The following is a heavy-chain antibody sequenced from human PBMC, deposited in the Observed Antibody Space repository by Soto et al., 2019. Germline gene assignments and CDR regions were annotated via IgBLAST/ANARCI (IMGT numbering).Heavy chain of an antibody. Sequence: ASVKVSCKASGYTFSGFYMHWVRQAPGQGLEWMGWINPKSGGTKSAEKFQGGVTMTRDTSSSTAYMELNRPTSDDTAVYYCASAAVTGTAGLDFWGQGTKVTVSS. D-gene: IGHD6-19*01. V-gene: IGHV1-2*02. CDR2: INPKSGGT. CDR3: ASAAVTGTAGLDF. CDR1: GYTFSGFY. J-gene: IGHJ4*02.